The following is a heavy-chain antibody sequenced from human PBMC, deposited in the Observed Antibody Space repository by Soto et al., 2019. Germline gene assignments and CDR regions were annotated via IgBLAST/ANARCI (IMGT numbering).Heavy chain of an antibody. D-gene: IGHD3-16*02. J-gene: IGHJ4*02. CDR1: GTSISTYY. CDR3: ARGGRSWGSYRSSPLDF. V-gene: IGHV4-59*01. Sequence: SETLSLTCTVSGTSISTYYWSWIRQPPGKGLEWVGNIYYTGNTYCNPALKSRVTISIDTSKNQFSLTLTSVTAADTAVYYCARGGRSWGSYRSSPLDFWGQGTLVTVSS. CDR2: IYYTGNT.